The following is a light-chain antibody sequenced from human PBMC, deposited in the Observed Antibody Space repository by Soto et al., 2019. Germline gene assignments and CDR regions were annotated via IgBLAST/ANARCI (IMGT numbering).Light chain of an antibody. CDR3: GTWDSSLSAGV. CDR2: DNN. V-gene: IGLV1-51*01. CDR1: SSNIGNNYNY. J-gene: IGLJ2*01. Sequence: QSVLTQPPSVSAAPGQKVTISCSGSSSNIGNNYNYVSWYQQLPGTAPKLLIYDNNKRPSGIPDRFSGSKSGTSATLGITGLQPGDEADYYCGTWDSSLSAGVFGGGTKLTVL.